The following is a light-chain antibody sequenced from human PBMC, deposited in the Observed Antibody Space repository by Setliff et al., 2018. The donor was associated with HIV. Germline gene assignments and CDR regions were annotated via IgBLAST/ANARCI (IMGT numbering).Light chain of an antibody. CDR1: NIGGKS. J-gene: IGLJ2*01. CDR2: DDN. CDR3: QVWDSSSDLVV. Sequence: SYELTQPPSVSVAPGKTAKITCGGNNIGGKSVHWYQQKPGQAPVLVVYDDNDRPSGIPERFSGSNSGNTATLTISRVEAGDEADYYCQVWDSSSDLVVFGGGTK. V-gene: IGLV3-21*01.